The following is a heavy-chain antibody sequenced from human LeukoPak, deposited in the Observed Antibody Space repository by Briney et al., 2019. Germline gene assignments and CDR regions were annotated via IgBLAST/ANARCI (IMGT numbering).Heavy chain of an antibody. J-gene: IGHJ3*02. D-gene: IGHD3-22*01. V-gene: IGHV3-33*01. CDR2: IWYDGSNK. CDR1: GFTFSRYG. CDR3: ARGDYYDSSGYYFPDAFDI. Sequence: GRSLRLSCAASGFTFSRYGMHWVRQAPGKGLEWVAVIWYDGSNKYYVDSVQGRFTISRDNSKNTLYLQMSSLRAEDTAVYYCARGDYYDSSGYYFPDAFDIWGQGTMVTVSS.